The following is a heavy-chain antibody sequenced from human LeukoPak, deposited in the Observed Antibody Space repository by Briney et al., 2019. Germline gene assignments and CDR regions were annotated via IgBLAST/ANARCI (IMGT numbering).Heavy chain of an antibody. CDR3: EGGPPAGNFMAF. CDR2: IHSGGSS. Sequence: PGGSLRLSCTASGFTVSHNYMHWVRQAPGKGLEWVSVIHSGGSSYHADSVKGRFTISRDNSKNTVFLQLNSLRAEDTSVYYCEGGPPAGNFMAFGGQGTWVTVPS. J-gene: IGHJ4*02. V-gene: IGHV3-53*01. CDR1: GFTVSHNY. D-gene: IGHD5-24*01.